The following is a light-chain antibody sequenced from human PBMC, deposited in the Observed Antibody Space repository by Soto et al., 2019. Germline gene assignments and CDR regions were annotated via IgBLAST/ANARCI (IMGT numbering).Light chain of an antibody. CDR2: DVS. CDR1: SSDVGGYNF. CDR3: CSYAGTYTYVV. J-gene: IGLJ2*01. V-gene: IGLV2-11*01. Sequence: QSALPQPRSVSGSPGQAATISCTGTSSDVGGYNFVSWYQHHPGKAPKVLIYDVSKRPSGVPDRFSGSKSGNTASLTISGLQAEDEADYHCCSYAGTYTYVVFGGGTKVTVL.